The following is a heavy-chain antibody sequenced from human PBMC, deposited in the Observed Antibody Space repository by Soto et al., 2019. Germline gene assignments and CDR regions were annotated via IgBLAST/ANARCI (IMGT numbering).Heavy chain of an antibody. D-gene: IGHD1-26*01. V-gene: IGHV1-18*04. Sequence: VQLVQSGAEVKKPGASVKVSCKASGYNFMRYGFTWVRQAPGQGLEWVGWINVDNGETKYPQKIQGRVTMTTDTSTSTVYMELRSLTSDDTAVYYCARWISGGYSDWFDPWGHGTLVTVSS. CDR2: INVDNGET. J-gene: IGHJ5*02. CDR1: GYNFMRYG. CDR3: ARWISGGYSDWFDP.